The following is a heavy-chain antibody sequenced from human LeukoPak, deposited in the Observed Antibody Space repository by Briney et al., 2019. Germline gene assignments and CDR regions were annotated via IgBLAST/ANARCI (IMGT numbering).Heavy chain of an antibody. CDR1: GFTFSSYD. J-gene: IGHJ4*02. CDR3: AREREGVFDY. Sequence: PGGSLGLSCAASGFTFSSYDMHWVRQATGKGLEWVSAIGTAADTYYPGSVKGRFTISRENAKNSLYLQMNSLRAGDTAVYYCAREREGVFDYWGQGTLVTVSS. V-gene: IGHV3-13*01. D-gene: IGHD3-10*01. CDR2: IGTAADT.